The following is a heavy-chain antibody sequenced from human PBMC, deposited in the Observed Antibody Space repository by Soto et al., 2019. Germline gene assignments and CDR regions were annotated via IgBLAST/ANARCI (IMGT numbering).Heavy chain of an antibody. CDR2: IYPGDSNT. CDR1: GYSFTSYW. J-gene: IGHJ4*02. CDR3: ARQDYDFWSGYPWDY. D-gene: IGHD3-3*01. V-gene: IGHV5-51*01. Sequence: RGESLKISCKGSGYSFTSYWIGWVRQMPGKGLEWMGIIYPGDSNTRYSPSFQGRVTISADKSISTAYLQWSSLKASDTAMYYCARQDYDFWSGYPWDYWGQGTLVTVSS.